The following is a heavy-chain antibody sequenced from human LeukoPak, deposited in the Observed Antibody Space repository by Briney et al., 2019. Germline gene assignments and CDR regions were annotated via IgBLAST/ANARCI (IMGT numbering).Heavy chain of an antibody. V-gene: IGHV3-30*02. J-gene: IGHJ6*03. Sequence: PGGSLRLSCAASGFTFSSYGMHRVRQAPGKGLEWVAFIRYDGSNKYYADSVKGRFTISRDNSKNTLYLQMNSLRAEDTAVYYCAKESQLWFLDRYYYMDVWGKGTTVTVSS. D-gene: IGHD5-18*01. CDR2: IRYDGSNK. CDR1: GFTFSSYG. CDR3: AKESQLWFLDRYYYMDV.